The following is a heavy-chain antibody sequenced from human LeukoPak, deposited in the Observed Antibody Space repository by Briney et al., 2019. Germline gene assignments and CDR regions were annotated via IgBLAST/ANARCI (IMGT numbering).Heavy chain of an antibody. V-gene: IGHV3-23*01. CDR3: AKGGGGDFPFDY. D-gene: IGHD2-21*02. CDR1: GFTFSNYA. CDR2: LSGSGGST. J-gene: IGHJ4*02. Sequence: GGSLRLSCAASGFTFSNYAMSWVRQAPGKGLEWVSGLSGSGGSTYHADSVKGRFTISRDNFKNTLYLQMNSLRAEDTAVYYCAKGGGGDFPFDYWGQGTLVTVSS.